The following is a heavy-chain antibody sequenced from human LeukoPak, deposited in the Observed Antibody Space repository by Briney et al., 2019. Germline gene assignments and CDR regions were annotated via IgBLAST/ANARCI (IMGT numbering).Heavy chain of an antibody. CDR3: ARLQSSGLVWSVY. CDR2: IYTSGST. CDR1: GGSISSGSYY. D-gene: IGHD2-21*01. Sequence: SETLSLTCTVSGGSISSGSYYWIWIRQPAGKGLEWIGRIYTSGSTYYNPSLKSRVTISVDTSKNQFSLKLSSVTAADTAVYYCARLQSSGLVWSVYWGQGTLVTVSS. V-gene: IGHV4-61*02. J-gene: IGHJ4*02.